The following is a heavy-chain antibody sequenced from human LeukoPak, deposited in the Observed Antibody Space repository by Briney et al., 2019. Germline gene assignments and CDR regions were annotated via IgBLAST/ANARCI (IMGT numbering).Heavy chain of an antibody. CDR1: GFMFGSDW. V-gene: IGHV3-7*01. J-gene: IGHJ3*01. D-gene: IGHD3-16*01. CDR3: ARYYDPPVGDAFDL. CDR2: ISREGSEN. Sequence: AGGSLRLSCAVSGFMFGSDWMSWVRQAPGKGLEWVANISREGSENVYVDSVKGRFTISRDNGKTSLYLQLNSLRADDTAVYYCARYYDPPVGDAFDLWGQGTMVTVSS.